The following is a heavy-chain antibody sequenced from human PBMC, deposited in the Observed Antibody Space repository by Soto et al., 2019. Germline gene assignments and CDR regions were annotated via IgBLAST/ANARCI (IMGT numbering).Heavy chain of an antibody. CDR2: ISYDGSSK. J-gene: IGHJ3*02. CDR1: GFTVSSYP. Sequence: QVQLVESGGGVVQPGRSLRLSCAASGFTVSSYPMHWVRQAPGKGLEWVAVISYDGSSKYYADSVKGRFTISRDNSKNTLYLQMTSLRAEDTAIYSCARDKGKDRTSFYAFVIWGQETMVTVSS. V-gene: IGHV3-30-3*01. D-gene: IGHD6-6*01. CDR3: ARDKGKDRTSFYAFVI.